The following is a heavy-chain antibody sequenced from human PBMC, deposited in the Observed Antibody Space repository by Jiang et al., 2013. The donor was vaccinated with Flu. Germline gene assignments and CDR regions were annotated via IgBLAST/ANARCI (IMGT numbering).Heavy chain of an antibody. CDR3: ASLGGYDSGSYYGYFDN. D-gene: IGHD3-10*01. CDR1: GYTFTSYY. V-gene: IGHV1-46*01. CDR2: INPSGDST. Sequence: GAEVKKPGASVKVSCKASGYTFTSYYMHWVRQAPGQGLEWMGIINPSGDSTAYAQKFQGRVTMTRDTSTSTVYMELSSLRSEDTAVYYCASLGGYDSGSYYGYFDNWGQGTPV. J-gene: IGHJ4*02.